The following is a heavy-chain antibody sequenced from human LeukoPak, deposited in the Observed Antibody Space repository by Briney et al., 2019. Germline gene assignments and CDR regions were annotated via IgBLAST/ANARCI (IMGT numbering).Heavy chain of an antibody. CDR2: IRRDGTT. CDR1: GFTFDDYG. CDR3: ARDAGQATPFDY. J-gene: IGHJ4*02. V-gene: IGHV3-74*01. Sequence: GGSLRLSCAASGFTFDDYGMSWVRQAPGKGLVWVSLIRRDGTTSFAASVQGRFTISRDNARNTLYLQMNSLAAEDTAVYYCARDAGQATPFDYWGPGTLVTVSS. D-gene: IGHD2-15*01.